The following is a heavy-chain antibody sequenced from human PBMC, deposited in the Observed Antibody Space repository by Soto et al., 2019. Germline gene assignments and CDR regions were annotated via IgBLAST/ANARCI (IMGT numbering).Heavy chain of an antibody. V-gene: IGHV1-18*01. CDR1: GYTFTSYG. CDR2: ITTDKGKT. Sequence: QVQLVQSGPEVKKPGASVKVSCKTSGYTFTSYGISWVRQAPGQGLEWMGWITTDKGKTTYAQKFQGRVAMTTDTCTSTAYMELRSLRSDDTAVYYCATRSPAFDYWGQGTLFTVSS. CDR3: ATRSPAFDY. J-gene: IGHJ4*02.